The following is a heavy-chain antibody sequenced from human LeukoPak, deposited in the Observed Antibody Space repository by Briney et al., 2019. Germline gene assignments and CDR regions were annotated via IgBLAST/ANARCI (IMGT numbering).Heavy chain of an antibody. CDR1: GFTFSSHG. CDR2: IWYDGRNK. J-gene: IGHJ3*02. D-gene: IGHD3-22*01. V-gene: IGHV3-33*08. Sequence: GGSLRLSCAASGFTFSSHGMHWVRQAPGRGLEWVALIWYDGRNKYYADSVKGRFAISRDNSKNTLSLQLNSLRDEDTAVYYCARDGGSSGYHDALDIWGQGTMVTVSA. CDR3: ARDGGSSGYHDALDI.